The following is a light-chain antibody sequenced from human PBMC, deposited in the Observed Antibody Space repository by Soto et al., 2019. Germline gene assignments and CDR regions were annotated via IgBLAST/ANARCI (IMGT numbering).Light chain of an antibody. Sequence: QSVLTQPASVSGSPGQSITISCTGASSDIGDYNYVSWYQQHPGKAPKLIIYEVTNRPSGISNRFSSSKSGNTASLTISGLQXEDEAHYYCISFRGTDSPYDFGTGTKVT. V-gene: IGLV2-14*01. J-gene: IGLJ1*01. CDR3: ISFRGTDSPYD. CDR2: EVT. CDR1: SSDIGDYNY.